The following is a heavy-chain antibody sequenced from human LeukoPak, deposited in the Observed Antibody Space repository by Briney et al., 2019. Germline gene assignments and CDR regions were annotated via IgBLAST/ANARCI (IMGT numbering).Heavy chain of an antibody. J-gene: IGHJ3*02. D-gene: IGHD3-22*01. CDR1: GGSISSGGYY. V-gene: IGHV4-61*08. Sequence: SQTLSLTCTVSGGSISSGGYYWSWIRQPPGTGLEWIGYIYYSGSTNYNPSLKSRVTISVDTSKNQFSLKLSSVTAADTAVYYCASVYIGYYYDSSEHAFDIWGQGTMVTVSS. CDR2: IYYSGST. CDR3: ASVYIGYYYDSSEHAFDI.